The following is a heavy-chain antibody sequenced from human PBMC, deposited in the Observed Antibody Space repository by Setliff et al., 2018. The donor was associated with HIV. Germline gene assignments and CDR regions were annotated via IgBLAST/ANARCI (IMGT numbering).Heavy chain of an antibody. Sequence: PSETLSLTCAVYGGSFSGYYWSWIRQPPGKGLEWIGEINHSGSTNYNPSLKSRVTISVDTSKNQFSLKLSSVTAADTAVYYWARRGVTYYYDSSGYYDGAFDIWGQGTMVTVSS. V-gene: IGHV4-34*01. J-gene: IGHJ3*02. CDR2: INHSGST. D-gene: IGHD3-22*01. CDR1: GGSFSGYY. CDR3: ARRGVTYYYDSSGYYDGAFDI.